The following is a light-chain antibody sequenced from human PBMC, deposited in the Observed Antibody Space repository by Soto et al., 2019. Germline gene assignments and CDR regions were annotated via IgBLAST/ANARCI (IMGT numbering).Light chain of an antibody. CDR3: HHYNNWPPRNT. CDR1: QSVSSN. V-gene: IGKV3-15*01. CDR2: DTP. Sequence: EIVMTQSPATLSLSPGERATLSCRASQSVSSNLVWYLQKPGQAPRLLIYDTPTRATNVPARFSGSGSETEFTLTISGLQSEDFGIYYCHHYNNWPPRNTFGQGTKVDIK. J-gene: IGKJ2*01.